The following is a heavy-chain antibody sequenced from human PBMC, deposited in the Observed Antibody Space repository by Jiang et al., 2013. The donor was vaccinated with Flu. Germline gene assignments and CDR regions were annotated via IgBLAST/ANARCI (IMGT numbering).Heavy chain of an antibody. CDR2: IHDRANT. CDR1: GDSVSSGAYY. Sequence: SGSGLVKPSLTLSLTCSVSGDSVSSGAYYWSWIRQFPGKRLEWIGYIHDRANTYYNPSLKSRLTISVDTSKNQFPLNLSSVTAADTAVYYCARGLWFGQLFGEDYGMDVVGPRDHGHRLL. CDR3: ARGLWFGQLFGEDYGMDV. V-gene: IGHV4-31*03. J-gene: IGHJ6*02. D-gene: IGHD3-10*01.